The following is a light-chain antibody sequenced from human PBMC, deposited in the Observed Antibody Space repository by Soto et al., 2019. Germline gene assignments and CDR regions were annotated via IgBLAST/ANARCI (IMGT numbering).Light chain of an antibody. V-gene: IGKV3-15*01. CDR2: GAS. J-gene: IGKJ1*01. CDR1: QSVSSN. Sequence: EIVMTQSPATLSVSPGERATLSCRASQSVSSNLAWYQQKPCQAPRLLIYGASTRASGIPGRFSGSGSGTEVTLTISSLQSEDVAIYYCQHYNNWPPCTFGQGTKVEIK. CDR3: QHYNNWPPCT.